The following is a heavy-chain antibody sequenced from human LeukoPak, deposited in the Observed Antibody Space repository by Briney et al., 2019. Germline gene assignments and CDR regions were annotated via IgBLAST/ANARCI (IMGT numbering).Heavy chain of an antibody. D-gene: IGHD4-17*01. CDR2: INPNSGGT. CDR3: ARAYGDYAVHDY. J-gene: IGHJ4*02. CDR1: GYTFTGYY. Sequence: SVKVSCKASGYTFTGYYMHWVRQAPGQGLEWMGWINPNSGGTNYAQKFQGRVTITRNTSISTAYMELSSLRSEDTAVYYCARAYGDYAVHDYWGQGTLVTVSS. V-gene: IGHV1-2*02.